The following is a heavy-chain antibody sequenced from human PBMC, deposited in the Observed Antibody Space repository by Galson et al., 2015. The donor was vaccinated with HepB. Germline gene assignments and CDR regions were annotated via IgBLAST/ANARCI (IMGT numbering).Heavy chain of an antibody. CDR1: GYNFVTYW. D-gene: IGHD3-22*01. V-gene: IGHV5-51*01. CDR3: ARHADYYDSSGYYSIRHYDY. J-gene: IGHJ4*02. CDR2: VNPSDSDT. Sequence: QSGAEVKKPGESLKISCKGSGYNFVTYWLVWVRQTPEKGLEWMGIVNPSDSDTRYSPSFQGQVTISVDKPITTAYLQWSSLRASDTAMYYCARHADYYDSSGYYSIRHYDYWGQGTLVTVSS.